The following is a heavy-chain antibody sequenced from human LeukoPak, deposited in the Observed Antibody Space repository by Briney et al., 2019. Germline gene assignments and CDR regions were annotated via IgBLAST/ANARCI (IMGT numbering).Heavy chain of an antibody. CDR2: ISGSGDNT. CDR1: GFTFSSYA. V-gene: IGHV3-23*01. J-gene: IGHJ4*02. D-gene: IGHD5-24*01. Sequence: GGSLRLSCAASGFTFSSYAMSWVRQAPGKGLEWVSAISGSGDNTYYADSVKGRFTISRDNSKNTLYLQMISLRAEDTAVYYCARSKDGYNIYDYWGQGTLAIVSS. CDR3: ARSKDGYNIYDY.